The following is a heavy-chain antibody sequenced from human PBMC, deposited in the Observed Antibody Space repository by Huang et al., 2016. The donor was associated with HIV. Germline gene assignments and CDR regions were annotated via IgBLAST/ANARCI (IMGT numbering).Heavy chain of an antibody. CDR2: IHHSGTT. CDR1: GVSVSSDSYS. CDR3: ARVPGFDI. J-gene: IGHJ3*02. Sequence: QVQLQESGPGLVKPSETLSLTCSVSGVSVSSDSYSWSWVRQSPAKGLEWIGYIHHSGTTHQNPSLQSRVTISVDMSKNQFSLNLTSVTTADTAVYYCARVPGFDIWGPGTRVTVSS. V-gene: IGHV4-61*01.